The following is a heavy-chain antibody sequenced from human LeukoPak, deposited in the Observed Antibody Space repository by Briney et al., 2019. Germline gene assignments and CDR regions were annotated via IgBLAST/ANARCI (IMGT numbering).Heavy chain of an antibody. J-gene: IGHJ4*02. D-gene: IGHD1-7*01. CDR2: TSDRGDYT. CDR1: GFTFTSYS. V-gene: IGHV3-23*01. Sequence: GGSLRLSCTASGFTFTSYSMSWVRQAPGKGLEWVSGTSDRGDYTYYADSVKGRFTIPRDSSKNTLFLQMNSLRAEDTALYFCARKAQYNGHYPLDYWGQGTLVTVSS. CDR3: ARKAQYNGHYPLDY.